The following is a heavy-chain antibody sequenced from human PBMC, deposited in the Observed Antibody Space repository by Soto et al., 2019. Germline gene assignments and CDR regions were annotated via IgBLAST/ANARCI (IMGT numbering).Heavy chain of an antibody. V-gene: IGHV4-59*08. CDR3: ARGTPSPLIVRSSRGPWFDP. CDR1: GGSISSYY. Sequence: QVQLQQSGPGLVKSSETLSLTCTVSGGSISSYYWSWIRQPPGKGLEWIGYMYYGGRTNYNPSLKSRVTISVDTYKMQVSLKLSSVTAADTAAYVCARGTPSPLIVRSSRGPWFDPWGQGTLVTVSS. CDR2: MYYGGRT. J-gene: IGHJ5*02. D-gene: IGHD2-15*01.